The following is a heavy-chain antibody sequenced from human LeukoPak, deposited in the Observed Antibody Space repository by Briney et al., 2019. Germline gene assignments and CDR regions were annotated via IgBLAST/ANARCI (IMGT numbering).Heavy chain of an antibody. CDR2: ISYDGSNK. D-gene: IGHD6-19*01. J-gene: IGHJ4*02. V-gene: IGHV3-30-3*01. CDR1: GLNFISYA. CDR3: ASEYSSAYCPNFDY. Sequence: PGRSLRLSCAASGLNFISYAMHWVRQPAGKGLEWVAVISYDGSNKHYADSVKGRFTISRDNSKNTLYLQMNSLRAEDTAVYYCASEYSSAYCPNFDYWGQGTLVTVSS.